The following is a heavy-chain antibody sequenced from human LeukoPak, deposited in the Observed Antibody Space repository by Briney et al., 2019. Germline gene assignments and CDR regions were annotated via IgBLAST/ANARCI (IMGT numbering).Heavy chain of an antibody. CDR1: GFTFRSYN. CDR2: INNSRSNI. D-gene: IGHD6-6*01. CDR3: ARDRVLGFQH. J-gene: IGHJ1*01. Sequence: GRSLRLLYAASGFTFRSYNMNCVPQTPGKGLEYVSSINNSRSNIYYADSVKGRFTIYRDNAKNSMYLQMNSLRAGDTAVYYCARDRVLGFQHWGQGTLVTVSS. V-gene: IGHV3-21*01.